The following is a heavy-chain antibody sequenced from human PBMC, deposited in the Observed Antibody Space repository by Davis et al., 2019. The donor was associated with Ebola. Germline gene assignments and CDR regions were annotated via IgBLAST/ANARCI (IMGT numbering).Heavy chain of an antibody. CDR1: GGSISRSY. CDR3: ARLNPNDRGSFDY. Sequence: GSLRLSCTVSGGSISRSYWSWIRQPPGKGLEWMGYVSHSGTTKYNPSLKTRVAISKDSSTNQFSLNLNSVSAADSAVYYCARLNPNDRGSFDYWGQGILVTVSS. CDR2: VSHSGTT. V-gene: IGHV4-59*01. D-gene: IGHD3-10*01. J-gene: IGHJ4*02.